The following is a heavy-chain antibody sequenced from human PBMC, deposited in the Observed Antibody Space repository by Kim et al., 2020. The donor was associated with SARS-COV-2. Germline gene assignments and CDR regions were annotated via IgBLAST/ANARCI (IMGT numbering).Heavy chain of an antibody. D-gene: IGHD1-26*01. J-gene: IGHJ4*02. CDR2: ISYDGSNK. Sequence: GGSLRLSCAASGFTFSSYAMHWVRQAPGKGLEWVAVISYDGSNKYYADSVKGRFTISRDNSKNTLYLQMNSLRAEDTAVYYCARAQSGSYYVFGYWGQGTLVTVSS. CDR1: GFTFSSYA. CDR3: ARAQSGSYYVFGY. V-gene: IGHV3-30-3*01.